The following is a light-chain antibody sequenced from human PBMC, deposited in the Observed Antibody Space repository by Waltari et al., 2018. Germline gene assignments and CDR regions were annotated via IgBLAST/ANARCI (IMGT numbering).Light chain of an antibody. CDR1: QNIKIW. Sequence: DIQMTQSPSTLSASVGARVTIPCRASQNIKIWLAWYEPKPGKAPKRLIYKASNLQSGVPSTFSGSGSGTEFTLTISSLQPDDFATYYCQQCNTYPLTFGGGTKVEMK. J-gene: IGKJ4*01. V-gene: IGKV1-5*03. CDR3: QQCNTYPLT. CDR2: KAS.